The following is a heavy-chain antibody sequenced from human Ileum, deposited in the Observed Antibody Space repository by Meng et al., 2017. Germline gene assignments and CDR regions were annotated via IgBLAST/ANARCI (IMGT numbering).Heavy chain of an antibody. CDR1: GGSIRSRNW. CDR2: IYHSGST. V-gene: IGHV4-4*02. D-gene: IGHD1-7*01. CDR3: ASLRYNWNYSADY. J-gene: IGHJ4*02. Sequence: LESRQGLVSPSGTLSLTCAVAGGSIRSRNWVSWVRQPPGKGLEWIGEIYHSGSTNYNPSLKSRVTISVDKSKNQFSLKLSSVTAADTAVYYCASLRYNWNYSADYWGQGTLVTVSS.